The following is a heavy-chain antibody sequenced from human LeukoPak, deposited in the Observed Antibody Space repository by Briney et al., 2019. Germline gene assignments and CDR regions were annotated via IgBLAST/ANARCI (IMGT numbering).Heavy chain of an antibody. J-gene: IGHJ5*02. CDR1: GGSFSGYY. D-gene: IGHD3-10*01. CDR2: INHSGST. Sequence: PSETLSLTCAVYGGSFSGYYWSWIRQPPGKGLEWIGEINHSGSTNYNPSPTSRVTISVDTSKNQFSLKLSSVTAADTAVYYCARRITMVRGVISNWFDHWGQGTLVTVSS. CDR3: ARRITMVRGVISNWFDH. V-gene: IGHV4-34*01.